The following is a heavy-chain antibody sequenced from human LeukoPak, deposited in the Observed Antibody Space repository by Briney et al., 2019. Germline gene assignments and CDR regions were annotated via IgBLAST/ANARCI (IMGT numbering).Heavy chain of an antibody. Sequence: SETLSLTCTVSGGSISSYYWSWIRQPAGKGLEWIGRIYTSGSTNYNPSLKSRVTMSVDTSKIQFSLKLSSVTAADTAVYYCARGSYCSGGSCYSGYYFDYWGQGTLSPSPQ. J-gene: IGHJ4*02. D-gene: IGHD2-15*01. V-gene: IGHV4-4*07. CDR1: GGSISSYY. CDR2: IYTSGST. CDR3: ARGSYCSGGSCYSGYYFDY.